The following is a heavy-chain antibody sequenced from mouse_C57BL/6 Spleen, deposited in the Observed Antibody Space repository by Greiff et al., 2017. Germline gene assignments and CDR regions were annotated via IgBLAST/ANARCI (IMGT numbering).Heavy chain of an antibody. J-gene: IGHJ1*03. Sequence: QVKLQQPGAELVKPGASVKLSCTASGYTFTSYGMPWVQQRPGKGLEWIGMIHPNSSSNYYNEKFKSKSTLSRDNSTSTAYMQLSSLTSEDTAVYYCARDDGYYLCYFDVWGTGTTVTVSS. D-gene: IGHD2-3*01. CDR2: IHPNSSSN. CDR1: GYTFTSYG. V-gene: IGHV1-64*01. CDR3: ARDDGYYLCYFDV.